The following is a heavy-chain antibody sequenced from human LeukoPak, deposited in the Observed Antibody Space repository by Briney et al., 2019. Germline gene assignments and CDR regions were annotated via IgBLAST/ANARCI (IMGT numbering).Heavy chain of an antibody. CDR3: AKDLSSVSAHTYYYYYMDV. D-gene: IGHD3-16*02. V-gene: IGHV3-30*02. J-gene: IGHJ6*03. Sequence: GGSLRLSCAASGFTFSRYGMHWVRQAPGKGLEWVAFIRYDGSNKYYADSVKGRFTISRDNSRNTLYLQMNSLRAEDKAVYYCAKDLSSVSAHTYYYYYMDVWGKGTTVTVSS. CDR2: IRYDGSNK. CDR1: GFTFSRYG.